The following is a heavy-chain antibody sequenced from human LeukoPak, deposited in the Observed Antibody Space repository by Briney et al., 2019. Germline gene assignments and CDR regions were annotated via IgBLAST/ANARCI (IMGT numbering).Heavy chain of an antibody. Sequence: GESLKISCKGSGYSFTSYWIAWVRQVSGEGLDWMGIIYPHDSNTRYSPSFQGQVTISADKSISTAYLQWSSLKASDTAMYYCARSRGTYSSWLDYWGQGTLVTVSS. D-gene: IGHD6-13*01. CDR3: ARSRGTYSSWLDY. J-gene: IGHJ4*02. V-gene: IGHV5-51*01. CDR1: GYSFTSYW. CDR2: IYPHDSNT.